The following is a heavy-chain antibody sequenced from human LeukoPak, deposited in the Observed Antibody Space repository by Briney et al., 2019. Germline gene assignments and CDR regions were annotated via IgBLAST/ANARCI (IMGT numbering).Heavy chain of an antibody. D-gene: IGHD4-23*01. V-gene: IGHV4-39*01. CDR3: ARHNTTVVTTYFDY. J-gene: IGHJ4*02. CDR1: GGSISSSSYY. Sequence: PSETLSLTCTVAGGSISSSSYYWGWIRQPPGKGLEWIGSIYYSGSTYYNPSLKSPFTISVDTSKNQFSLKLSSVTAADTAVYYCARHNTTVVTTYFDYWGQGTLVTVSS. CDR2: IYYSGST.